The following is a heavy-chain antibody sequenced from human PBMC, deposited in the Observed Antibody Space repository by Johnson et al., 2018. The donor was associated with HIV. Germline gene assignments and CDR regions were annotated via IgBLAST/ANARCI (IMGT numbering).Heavy chain of an antibody. CDR3: ARQLVSDAFDI. Sequence: QVQLVESGGGLVQPGGSLRLSCAASGFTFSSYAMHWVRQAPGKGLELVALISSDGSGKYYADSVKGRSTISRDNSQNTLYLQLHSLTPEDTAVYSCARQLVSDAFDIWGQGTMVTVSS. CDR2: ISSDGSGK. D-gene: IGHD1-1*01. CDR1: GFTFSSYA. J-gene: IGHJ3*02. V-gene: IGHV3-30*04.